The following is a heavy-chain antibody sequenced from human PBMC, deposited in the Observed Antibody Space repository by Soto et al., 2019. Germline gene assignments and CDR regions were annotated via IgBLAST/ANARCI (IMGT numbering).Heavy chain of an antibody. CDR1: GDSVSSNSAA. Sequence: SQTLSLTCAISGDSVSSNSAAWNWIRQSPSRGLEWLGRTYYRSKWYNDYAVSVKSRITINPDTSKNQFSLQLNSVTPEDTAVYYCARGYSSSSFIPTAEYFQHWGQGTLVTVSS. CDR2: TYYRSKWYN. V-gene: IGHV6-1*01. D-gene: IGHD6-6*01. J-gene: IGHJ1*01. CDR3: ARGYSSSSFIPTAEYFQH.